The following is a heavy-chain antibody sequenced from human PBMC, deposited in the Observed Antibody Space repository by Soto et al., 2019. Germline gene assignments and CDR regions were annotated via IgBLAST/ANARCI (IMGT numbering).Heavy chain of an antibody. J-gene: IGHJ3*02. Sequence: PGGSLRLSCAASGFTFRMFAMSWVSQAPGKGLEWVSSVSGGGHDPYYADSVKGRFTISRDNAKNSLYLQMNSLRAEDTALYYCAKDMSGIAAAASAFDIWGQGTMVTVSS. CDR3: AKDMSGIAAAASAFDI. CDR2: VSGGGHDP. V-gene: IGHV3-23*01. CDR1: GFTFRMFA. D-gene: IGHD6-13*01.